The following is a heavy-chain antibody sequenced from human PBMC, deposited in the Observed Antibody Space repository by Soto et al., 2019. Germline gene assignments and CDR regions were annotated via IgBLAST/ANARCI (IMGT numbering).Heavy chain of an antibody. CDR3: ARSNMDIVVVPAATQTNYHYYYMDV. V-gene: IGHV4-59*01. CDR1: GGSISSYY. J-gene: IGHJ6*03. CDR2: IYYSGST. Sequence: QVQLQESGPGLVKPSETLSLTCTVSGGSISSYYWSWIRQPPGKGLEWIGYIYYSGSTNYNPSLKSRVTISVDTSKNQFSLKLSSVTAADTAVYYCARSNMDIVVVPAATQTNYHYYYMDVWGKGTTVTVSS. D-gene: IGHD2-2*03.